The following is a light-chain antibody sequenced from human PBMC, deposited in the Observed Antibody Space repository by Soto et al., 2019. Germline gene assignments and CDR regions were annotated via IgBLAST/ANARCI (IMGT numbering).Light chain of an antibody. CDR1: QSVSSN. V-gene: IGKV3-15*01. CDR2: GAS. CDR3: QQYNNWPRT. J-gene: IGKJ1*01. Sequence: EIVMTQSRPPLSVSPAERATLSCRASQSVSSNLAWYQQNPGQAPRLLIYGASTRATGIPARFSGSGSGTEFTLTISSLQSEDFAVYYCQQYNNWPRTFGQGTKVDIK.